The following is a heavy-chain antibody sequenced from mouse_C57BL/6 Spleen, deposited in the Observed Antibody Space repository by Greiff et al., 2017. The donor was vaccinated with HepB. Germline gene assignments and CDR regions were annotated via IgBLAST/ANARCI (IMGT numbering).Heavy chain of an antibody. J-gene: IGHJ1*03. CDR2: INPNNGGT. CDR1: GYTFTDYN. D-gene: IGHD2-4*01. Sequence: EVQLQQSGPELVKPGASVKMSCKASGYTFTDYNMHWVKQSHGKSLEWIGYINPNNGGTSYNQKFKGKATLTVNKSSSTAYMELRSLTSEDSAVYYCARRIYYEGYFDVWGTGTTVTVSS. CDR3: ARRIYYEGYFDV. V-gene: IGHV1-22*01.